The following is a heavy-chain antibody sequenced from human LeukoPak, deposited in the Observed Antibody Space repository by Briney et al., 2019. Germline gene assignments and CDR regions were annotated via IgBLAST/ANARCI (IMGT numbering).Heavy chain of an antibody. CDR1: GFTFSSYA. D-gene: IGHD3-10*01. J-gene: IGHJ4*02. Sequence: GRSLRLSCAASGFTFSSYAMHWVRQAPGKGLEWVAVISYDGSNKYYADSVKGRFTISRGNSKNTLYLQMNSLRAEDTAVYYCAREAYYGSGSYPNYFDYWGQGTLGTVSS. CDR3: AREAYYGSGSYPNYFDY. CDR2: ISYDGSNK. V-gene: IGHV3-30-3*01.